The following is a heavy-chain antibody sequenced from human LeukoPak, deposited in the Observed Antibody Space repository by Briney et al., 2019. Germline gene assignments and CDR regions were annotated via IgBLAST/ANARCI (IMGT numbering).Heavy chain of an antibody. Sequence: GGSLRLSCAASGFTFSDYYMSWLRQAPGKGLEWVSYISSGSTIYYADSVKGRFTISRDNAKNSLYLQMNSLRAEDTAVYYCARAVAVNGYYFDYWGQGTLVTVSS. CDR1: GFTFSDYY. V-gene: IGHV3-11*01. J-gene: IGHJ4*02. D-gene: IGHD6-19*01. CDR3: ARAVAVNGYYFDY. CDR2: ISSGSTI.